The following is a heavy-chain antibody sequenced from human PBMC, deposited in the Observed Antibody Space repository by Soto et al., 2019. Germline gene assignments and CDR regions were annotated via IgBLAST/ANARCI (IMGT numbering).Heavy chain of an antibody. D-gene: IGHD3-16*02. CDR3: ARSIMITFGGVIVPTPFDY. CDR2: ISAYNGNT. J-gene: IGHJ4*02. V-gene: IGHV1-18*01. CDR1: GYTFTSYG. Sequence: ASVKVSCKASGYTFTSYGISWVRQAPGQGLEWMGWISAYNGNTNYAQKLQGRVTMTTDTSTSTAYMELRSLRSDDTAVYYCARSIMITFGGVIVPTPFDYWGQGTLVTVPS.